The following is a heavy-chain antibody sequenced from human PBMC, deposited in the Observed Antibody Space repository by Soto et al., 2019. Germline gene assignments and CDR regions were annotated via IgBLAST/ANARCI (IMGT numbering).Heavy chain of an antibody. CDR3: ATGVGRGWRHFDY. D-gene: IGHD6-19*01. Sequence: EVPLVESGGGLVKPGGSLRLSCAVSGFTFSNAWMTWVRQAPGKGLEWVGRIKSNPDGGTTAYATPVKGRFTISRNDSSSTLYLQMNSLQSEDTAVYSCATGVGRGWRHFDYWGLGTLVTVSS. CDR1: GFTFSNAW. CDR2: IKSNPDGGTT. V-gene: IGHV3-15*05. J-gene: IGHJ4*02.